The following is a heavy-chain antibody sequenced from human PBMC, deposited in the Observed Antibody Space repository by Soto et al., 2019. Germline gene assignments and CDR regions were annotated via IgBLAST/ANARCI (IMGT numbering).Heavy chain of an antibody. Sequence: LRLSCAASGFTFSTYAMNWIRQPPGKALEWLALIYWNDDKRYSPSLKNRLTITKDTSKNHVVLTMTNMDPVDTATYYCAHRHELGSFDIWGQGTKVTVSS. CDR1: GFTFSTYA. V-gene: IGHV2-5*08. D-gene: IGHD1-26*01. J-gene: IGHJ3*02. CDR2: IYWNDDK. CDR3: AHRHELGSFDI.